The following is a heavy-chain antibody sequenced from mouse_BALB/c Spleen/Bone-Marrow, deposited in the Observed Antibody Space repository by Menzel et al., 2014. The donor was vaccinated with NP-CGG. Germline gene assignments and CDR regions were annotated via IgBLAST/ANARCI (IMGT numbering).Heavy chain of an antibody. J-gene: IGHJ3*01. D-gene: IGHD1-2*01. CDR2: TNPDSSTI. Sequence: EVHLVESGGGLVQPGGSLKLSCAASGFDFSRYWMTWVRQAPGKGLEWIGETNPDSSTINYTPSLKDKFIISRDNAKNTLYLQMSKVRSEDTALYYCAKNYYYGYVAYWGQGTLVTVSA. CDR3: AKNYYYGYVAY. V-gene: IGHV4-1*02. CDR1: GFDFSRYW.